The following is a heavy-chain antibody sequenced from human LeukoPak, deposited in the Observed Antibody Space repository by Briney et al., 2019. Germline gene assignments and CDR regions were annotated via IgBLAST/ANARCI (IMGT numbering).Heavy chain of an antibody. CDR3: ARGLEVVVAATLWGAFDI. J-gene: IGHJ3*02. CDR2: ISSSSSYI. Sequence: GGSLRLSCAASGFTFSSCWMNWVRQAPGKGLEWVSSISSSSSYIYYADSVKGRFTISRDNAKNSLYLQMNSLRAEDTAVYYCARGLEVVVAATLWGAFDIWGQGTMVTVSS. D-gene: IGHD2-15*01. CDR1: GFTFSSCW. V-gene: IGHV3-21*01.